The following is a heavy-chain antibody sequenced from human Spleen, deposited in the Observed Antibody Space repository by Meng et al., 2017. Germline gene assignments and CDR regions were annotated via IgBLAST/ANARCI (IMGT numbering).Heavy chain of an antibody. V-gene: IGHV4-34*01. J-gene: IGHJ4*01. Sequence: QVQLQQWGAGLLKPSETLSLTCAVYGGSFSGYYWSWIRQPPGKGLEWIGEINHSGSTNYNPSLKTRVAISVDRSKNQFSLKLTSVTAADTAVYYCARVDRYSGTYFDYWGHGALVTVSS. CDR1: GGSFSGYY. CDR3: ARVDRYSGTYFDY. CDR2: INHSGST. D-gene: IGHD1-26*01.